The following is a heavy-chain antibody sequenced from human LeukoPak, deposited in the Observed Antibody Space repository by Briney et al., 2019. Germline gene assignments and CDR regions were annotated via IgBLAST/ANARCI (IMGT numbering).Heavy chain of an antibody. CDR2: IYYSGST. D-gene: IGHD3-9*01. CDR1: GGSISSYY. J-gene: IGHJ5*02. V-gene: IGHV4-59*08. CDR3: TRQHYDMNWFDP. Sequence: PSETLSLTCTVSGGSISSYYWSWIRQPPGKGLEWIGYIYYSGSTNYNPSPKSRVTISVDTSKNQFSLKLSSVTAADTAVYYCTRQHYDMNWFDPWGQGTLVTVSS.